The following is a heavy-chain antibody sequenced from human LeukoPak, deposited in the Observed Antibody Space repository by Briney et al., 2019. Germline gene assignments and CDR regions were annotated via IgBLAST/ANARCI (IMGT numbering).Heavy chain of an antibody. D-gene: IGHD3-3*01. CDR1: GYTFTSYG. V-gene: IGHV1-18*01. J-gene: IGHJ4*02. CDR3: ARTPDRTIFGVVTETYFDY. CDR2: ISAYNGNT. Sequence: ASVKVSCKASGYTFTSYGISWVRQASGQGLEWMGWISAYNGNTNYAQKLQGRVTMTTDTSTSTAYMELRSLRSDDTAVYYCARTPDRTIFGVVTETYFDYWGQGTLVTVSS.